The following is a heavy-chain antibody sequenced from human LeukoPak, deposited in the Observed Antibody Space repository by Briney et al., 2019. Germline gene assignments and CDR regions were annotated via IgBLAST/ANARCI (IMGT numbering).Heavy chain of an antibody. CDR2: MHYSGNT. Sequence: PSETLSLTCTVSGGSIGSTSYYWGWIRQSPGKGLEWIGSMHYSGNTFYNPSLKSRVTVSVDTSKNQFSLKLSSVTAADTAVYYCATYSTTWGYFDCWGQGTLVTVSS. CDR3: ATYSTTWGYFDC. D-gene: IGHD6-13*01. J-gene: IGHJ4*02. CDR1: GGSIGSTSYY. V-gene: IGHV4-39*07.